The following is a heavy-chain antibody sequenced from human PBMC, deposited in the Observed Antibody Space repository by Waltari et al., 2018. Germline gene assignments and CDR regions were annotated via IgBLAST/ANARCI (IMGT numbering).Heavy chain of an antibody. CDR3: ARASSSSSYDA. D-gene: IGHD6-6*01. CDR1: GFTFSAYW. CDR2: IKEDGSVT. V-gene: IGHV3-7*04. Sequence: EVQLVESGGGLVQPGGSLRLPGAVSGFTFSAYWMSWVRQAPGKGLEWVANIKEDGSVTNYVDSVKGRFTISRDNARNSLFLQMNSLRDEDTAIYYCARASSSSSYDAWGQGTLVTVSS. J-gene: IGHJ5*02.